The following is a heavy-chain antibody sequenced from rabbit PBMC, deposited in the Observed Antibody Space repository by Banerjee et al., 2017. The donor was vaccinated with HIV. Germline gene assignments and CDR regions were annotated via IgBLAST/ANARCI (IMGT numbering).Heavy chain of an antibody. Sequence: QSLVESGGGLVKPGASLTLTCTASGFSFSSNYYMCWVRQAPGKGLEWIACIYAGSSGSTYYASWAKGRFTISLDNAQNTVFLQMTSLTAADTATYFCARLAYASSSGSLWGQGTLVTVS. V-gene: IGHV1S40*01. CDR2: IYAGSSGST. CDR1: GFSFSSNYY. D-gene: IGHD1-1*01. J-gene: IGHJ3*01. CDR3: ARLAYASSSGSL.